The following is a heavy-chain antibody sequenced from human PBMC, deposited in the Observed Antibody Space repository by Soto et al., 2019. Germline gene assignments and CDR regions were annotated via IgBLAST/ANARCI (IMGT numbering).Heavy chain of an antibody. J-gene: IGHJ5*02. CDR3: ARVVGALGHWFDP. CDR1: AYTFPSYG. D-gene: IGHD1-26*01. CDR2: ISVYHGNT. Sequence: QVQLVQSGAEVKKPGASVKVSCKASAYTFPSYGTSWVRQAPGQGLEWMGRISVYHGNTNYAPKLQGRVTLNTDTSTSTAYMELRSLRSDDPAVYYCARVVGALGHWFDPWGQGTLVTVSS. V-gene: IGHV1-18*01.